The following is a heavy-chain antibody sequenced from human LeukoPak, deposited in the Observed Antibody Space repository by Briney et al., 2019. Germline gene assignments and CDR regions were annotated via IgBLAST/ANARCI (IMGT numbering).Heavy chain of an antibody. V-gene: IGHV4-30-2*01. J-gene: IGHJ6*02. Sequence: TLSLTCTVSGGSISSGGHSWSWIRQPPGKGLEWIGYIYHSGSGSTYYNPSLKSRVTISIDKSKNQFSLKLNAVTAADTAVYYCAKIYHFLSGPTLDVWGQGTTVTVSS. CDR1: GGSISSGGHS. CDR2: IYHSGSGST. D-gene: IGHD3-3*01. CDR3: AKIYHFLSGPTLDV.